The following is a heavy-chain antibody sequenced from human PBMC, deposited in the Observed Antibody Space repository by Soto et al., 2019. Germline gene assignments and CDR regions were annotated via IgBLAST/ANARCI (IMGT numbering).Heavy chain of an antibody. Sequence: GPSVKVSCKASGYTFTSYGISWVRQAPGQGLEWMGWISAYNGNTNYAQKLQGRVTMTTDTSTSTAYMELRSLRSDDTAVYYCARERYYDILTGYQNYYYYGMDVWGQGTTVTVSS. CDR2: ISAYNGNT. CDR1: GYTFTSYG. D-gene: IGHD3-9*01. CDR3: ARERYYDILTGYQNYYYYGMDV. V-gene: IGHV1-18*01. J-gene: IGHJ6*02.